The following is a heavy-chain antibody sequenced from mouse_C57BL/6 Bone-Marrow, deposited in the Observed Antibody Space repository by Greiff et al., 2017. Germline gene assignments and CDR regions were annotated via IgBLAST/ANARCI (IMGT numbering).Heavy chain of an antibody. CDR1: GYTFTSYW. J-gene: IGHJ2*01. CDR3: AKCGCMDDFDD. CDR2: IHPSDSDT. V-gene: IGHV1-74*01. Sequence: QVHVKQPGAELVKPGASVKVSCKASGYTFTSYWMHWVKQRPGQGLEWIGRIHPSDSDTNYNQKFKGKATLTVDKSSSTAYMQLSSLTSEDSAVYYCAKCGCMDDFDDGGQGTTLTVSS. D-gene: IGHD1-1*02.